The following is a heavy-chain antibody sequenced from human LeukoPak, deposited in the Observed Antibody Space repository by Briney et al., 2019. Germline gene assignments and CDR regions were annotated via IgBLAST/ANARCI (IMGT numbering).Heavy chain of an antibody. CDR2: ISGSGGST. J-gene: IGHJ4*02. CDR1: GFTFSSYA. CDR3: ATHLTYYYGSGSLSY. Sequence: PGGSLRLSCAASGFTFSSYAMSWVRQAPGKGLEWVSAISGSGGSTYYADSVKGRFTISRDNSKNTLYLQMNGLRAEDTAVYYCATHLTYYYGSGSLSYWGQGTLVTVSS. V-gene: IGHV3-23*01. D-gene: IGHD3-10*01.